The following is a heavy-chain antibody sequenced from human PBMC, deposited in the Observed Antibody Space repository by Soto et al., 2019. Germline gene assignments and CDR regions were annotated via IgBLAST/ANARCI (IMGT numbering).Heavy chain of an antibody. Sequence: SETLSLTCAVSGGSISSNNWWSWVRQPPGKGLDWIGEIYHSGTTNYNPSLKSRVTISVDKSKNQFSLKLTSVTAADTAVYYSARVPDYWGQGILVTVSS. D-gene: IGHD2-2*01. CDR3: ARVPDY. CDR1: GGSISSNNW. J-gene: IGHJ4*02. V-gene: IGHV4-4*02. CDR2: IYHSGTT.